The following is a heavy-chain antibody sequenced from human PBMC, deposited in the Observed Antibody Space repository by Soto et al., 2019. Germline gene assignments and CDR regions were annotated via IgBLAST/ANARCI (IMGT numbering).Heavy chain of an antibody. CDR1: GFTFSSYA. Sequence: QVQLVESGGGVVQPGRSLRLSCAASGFTFSSYAMHWVRQAPGKGLEWVAVISYDGSNKYYADSVKGRFTISRDNSKNTLYLQMSSLRAEDTAVYYCARDQNYYDSSGYWDYYYSYGMDVWGQGTTVTVSS. CDR3: ARDQNYYDSSGYWDYYYSYGMDV. J-gene: IGHJ6*02. D-gene: IGHD3-22*01. CDR2: ISYDGSNK. V-gene: IGHV3-30-3*01.